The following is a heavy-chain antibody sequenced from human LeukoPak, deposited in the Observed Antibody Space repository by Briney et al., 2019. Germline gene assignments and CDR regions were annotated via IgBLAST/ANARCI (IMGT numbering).Heavy chain of an antibody. D-gene: IGHD6-13*01. Sequence: PSETLSLTCTVSGGSISSYHWSWIRQPAGKGLEWIGRIYTSGSTNYNPSLKSRVTMSVDTSKNQFSLKLSSVTAADTAVYYCARARLTAAAGITFIGYFDYWGQGTLVTVSS. CDR2: IYTSGST. CDR3: ARARLTAAAGITFIGYFDY. J-gene: IGHJ4*02. V-gene: IGHV4-4*07. CDR1: GGSISSYH.